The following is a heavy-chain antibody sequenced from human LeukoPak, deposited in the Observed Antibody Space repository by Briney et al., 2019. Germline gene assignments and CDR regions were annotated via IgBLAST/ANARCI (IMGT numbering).Heavy chain of an antibody. CDR3: ASGRWFGEPYFDY. V-gene: IGHV4-38-2*02. CDR2: IYTSGST. J-gene: IGHJ4*02. Sequence: SETLSLTCTVSGYSISSGYYWGWIRQPPGKGLEWIGSIYTSGSTNYNPSLKSRVTMSVDTSKNQFSLKLSSVTAADTAAYYCASGRWFGEPYFDYWGQGTLVTVSS. CDR1: GYSISSGYY. D-gene: IGHD3-10*01.